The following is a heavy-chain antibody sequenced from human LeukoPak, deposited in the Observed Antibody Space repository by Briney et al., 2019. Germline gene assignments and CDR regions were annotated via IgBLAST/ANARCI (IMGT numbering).Heavy chain of an antibody. Sequence: ASVKVSCKASGYTFTNNYLHWVRQAPGQGLEWMGMIYPRDGSTSYAQNFQGRVTVTRDTSTTTVHMELRGLRSEDTAVYYCARSKITFGGVIVISGPWFDPWGQGTLVTVSS. CDR3: ARSKITFGGVIVISGPWFDP. J-gene: IGHJ5*02. CDR1: GYTFTNNY. V-gene: IGHV1-46*01. D-gene: IGHD3-16*02. CDR2: IYPRDGST.